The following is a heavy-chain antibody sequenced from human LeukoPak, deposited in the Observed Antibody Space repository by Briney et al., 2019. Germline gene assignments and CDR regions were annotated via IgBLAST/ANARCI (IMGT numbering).Heavy chain of an antibody. CDR3: ARGGTPGISTGWLDY. CDR2: LYGAGNT. V-gene: IGHV3-53*04. Sequence: GGSLRLSCAASGLTVSTNYMSWVRQAPGKGLEWVAVLYGAGNTYYADSVQGRFTISRHNSENTLYLQLNSLRGEDTAVYYCARGGTPGISTGWLDYWGQGTLVTVSS. J-gene: IGHJ4*02. D-gene: IGHD6-19*01. CDR1: GLTVSTNY.